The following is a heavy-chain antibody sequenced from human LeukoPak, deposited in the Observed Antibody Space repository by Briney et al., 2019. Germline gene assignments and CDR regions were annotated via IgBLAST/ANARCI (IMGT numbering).Heavy chain of an antibody. D-gene: IGHD1-26*01. J-gene: IGHJ4*02. Sequence: GGSLRLSCAASGFTFSSFWMSWAAQAPGKGLEWVANINQDGSEKYYLDSVRGRFTISRDNAKNSLYLQMNSLRPEDTAVYYCARLVETLGYWGQGTLVTVSS. V-gene: IGHV3-7*05. CDR2: INQDGSEK. CDR1: GFTFSSFW. CDR3: ARLVETLGY.